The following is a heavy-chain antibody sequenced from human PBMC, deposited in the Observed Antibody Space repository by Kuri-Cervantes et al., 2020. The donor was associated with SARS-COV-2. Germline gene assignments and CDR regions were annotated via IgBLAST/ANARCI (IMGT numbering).Heavy chain of an antibody. V-gene: IGHV3-21*01. J-gene: IGHJ6*02. D-gene: IGHD3-10*01. CDR1: GFTFGTYN. CDR3: ARDSGANYFYGMDV. CDR2: INSASSYI. Sequence: ETLSLTCAASGFTFGTYNMNWVRQAPGKGLEWTSSINSASSYIYQIDSVRGRFTISRDNAKNSLYLQMNSLRAEDTAVYYCARDSGANYFYGMDVWGQGTTVTVSS.